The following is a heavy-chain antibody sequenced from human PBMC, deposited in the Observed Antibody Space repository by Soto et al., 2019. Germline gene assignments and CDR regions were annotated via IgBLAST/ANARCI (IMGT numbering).Heavy chain of an antibody. CDR3: ARQDIVVVPAAPYGMDV. D-gene: IGHD2-2*01. V-gene: IGHV5-10-1*01. J-gene: IGHJ6*02. Sequence: GECLKISCKGSGYSFTSYWISWVRQMPGKGLEWMGRIDPSDSYTNYSPSFQGHVTISADKPISTAYLQWSSLKASDTAMYYCARQDIVVVPAAPYGMDVWGQGTTVTVSS. CDR1: GYSFTSYW. CDR2: IDPSDSYT.